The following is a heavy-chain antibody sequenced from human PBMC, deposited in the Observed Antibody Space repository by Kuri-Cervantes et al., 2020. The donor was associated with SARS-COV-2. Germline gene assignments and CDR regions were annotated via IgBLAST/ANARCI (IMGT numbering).Heavy chain of an antibody. CDR2: ISYDGKNK. D-gene: IGHD2-21*01. V-gene: IGHV3-30*18. CDR1: GFNFSRTD. CDR3: AKDRVGVHDF. J-gene: IGHJ4*02. Sequence: GESLKISCAASGFNFSRTDMHWVRQAPGKGLEWVAFISYDGKNKKCIASGKGRFTISRDNSQNTLYLQMKSLTSEDTAIYYCAKDRVGVHDFWGQGTLVTDSS.